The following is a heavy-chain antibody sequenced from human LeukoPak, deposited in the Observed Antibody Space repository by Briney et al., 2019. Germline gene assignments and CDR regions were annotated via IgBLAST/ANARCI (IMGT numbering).Heavy chain of an antibody. CDR3: GKTDIYFSPIYY. V-gene: IGHV4-4*02. CDR1: VVSISSSGC. J-gene: IGHJ4*02. D-gene: IGHD3-9*01. CDR2: IHRDGRT. Sequence: SGTLSLTCAVSVVSISSSGCWIWVRQPPGQGLEWIGEIHRDGRTRYNPSLKSRVTMSIDYSKNQFSLKVSSVTAADTAIYYCGKTDIYFSPIYYWGPECLFTVSS.